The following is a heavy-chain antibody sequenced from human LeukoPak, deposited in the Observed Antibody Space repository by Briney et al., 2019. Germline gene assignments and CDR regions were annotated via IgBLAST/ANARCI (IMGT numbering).Heavy chain of an antibody. CDR2: INSGGDSI. V-gene: IGHV3-74*03. CDR1: GFAFSTYW. J-gene: IGHJ4*02. Sequence: PGGSLRLPCAASGFAFSTYWMHWVRQAPGKGLVWVSRINSGGDSITYADSVKGRFTISRDNAKNTLYLQMNSLRAEDTAVYYCARVGEVVPAGIDYWGQGTLVTVSS. D-gene: IGHD2-2*01. CDR3: ARVGEVVPAGIDY.